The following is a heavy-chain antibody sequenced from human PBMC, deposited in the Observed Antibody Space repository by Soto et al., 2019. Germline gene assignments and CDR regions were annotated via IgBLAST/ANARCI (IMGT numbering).Heavy chain of an antibody. CDR2: IDTDGGGT. J-gene: IGHJ5*02. V-gene: IGHV3-74*01. CDR3: ATVFDL. Sequence: EVQLVESGGGLVQPGGSLRVSCAASGFTLRSHRIHWVRQVPGKGLEWVSRIDTDGGGTSYADSVKGRFTISTDNAKNTVNLQMNGLRGADRAVYYCATVFDLWGQGTLVTVSS. CDR1: GFTLRSHR.